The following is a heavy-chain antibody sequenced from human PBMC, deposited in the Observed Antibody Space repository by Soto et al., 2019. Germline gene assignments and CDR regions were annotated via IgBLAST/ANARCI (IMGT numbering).Heavy chain of an antibody. CDR1: GGTFSSYT. CDR3: ARATITMIGEGYYYYGMDV. D-gene: IGHD3-10*02. Sequence: QVQLVQSGAEVKKPGSSVKVSCKASGGTFSSYTISWVRQAPGQGLEWMGRIIPILGIANYAQKFQGRVTITADKSTSTAYMELSSLRSEDTAAYYCARATITMIGEGYYYYGMDVWGQGTTVTVSS. J-gene: IGHJ6*02. CDR2: IIPILGIA. V-gene: IGHV1-69*02.